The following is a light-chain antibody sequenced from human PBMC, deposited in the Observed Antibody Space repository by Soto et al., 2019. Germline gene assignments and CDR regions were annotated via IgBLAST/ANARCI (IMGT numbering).Light chain of an antibody. CDR2: RDS. CDR1: NIGSKN. CDR3: QVWDSSTGV. J-gene: IGLJ2*01. V-gene: IGLV3-9*01. Sequence: SYELTQPLSVSVALGQTARITCGGNNIGSKNVHWFHQKPGQAPVLVIYRDSNRPSGIPERFSGSNSGNTATLTISRAQARDEADYYCQVWDSSTGVFGRGTQLTVL.